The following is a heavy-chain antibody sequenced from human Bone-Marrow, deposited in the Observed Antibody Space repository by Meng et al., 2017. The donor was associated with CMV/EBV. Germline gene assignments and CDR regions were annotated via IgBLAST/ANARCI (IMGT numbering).Heavy chain of an antibody. V-gene: IGHV5-51*01. J-gene: IGHJ4*02. Sequence: GESLKISCKGSGYTFTTFWITWVRQMPGKGLEWMGVIHPGDSDTTYSPSFEGQVTFSADKSISTVYPHWSDLKASDTAMYYCASGAGDYWGEGTLVTISS. CDR1: GYTFTTFW. CDR2: IHPGDSDT. D-gene: IGHD1-26*01. CDR3: ASGAGDY.